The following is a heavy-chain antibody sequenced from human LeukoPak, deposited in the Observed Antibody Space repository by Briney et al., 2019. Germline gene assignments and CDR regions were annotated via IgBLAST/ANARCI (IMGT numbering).Heavy chain of an antibody. J-gene: IGHJ3*02. V-gene: IGHV6-1*01. CDR2: TYYRSKWYN. D-gene: IGHD4-23*01. Sequence: SQTLSLTCAISGDSVASYSAAWSWIRQSPSRGLEWLGRTYYRSKWYNDYAVSVKSRITINPDTSKNQFSLQLTSVTPEDTAVYYCARSGGHDAFDIWGQGTMVTVSS. CDR3: ARSGGHDAFDI. CDR1: GDSVASYSAA.